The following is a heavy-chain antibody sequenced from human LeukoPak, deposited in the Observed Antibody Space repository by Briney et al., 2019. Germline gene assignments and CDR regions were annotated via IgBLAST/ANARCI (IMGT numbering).Heavy chain of an antibody. D-gene: IGHD4-23*01. V-gene: IGHV3-30*19. Sequence: GGSLRLSCAASGFTFSSYGMHWVRQAPGKGLEWVAVISYDGSNKYYADSVKGRFTISRDNSKNTLYLQMNSLRVEDTAVYYCARDFYGGNSHIDYWGQGTLVTVSS. CDR3: ARDFYGGNSHIDY. CDR1: GFTFSSYG. J-gene: IGHJ4*02. CDR2: ISYDGSNK.